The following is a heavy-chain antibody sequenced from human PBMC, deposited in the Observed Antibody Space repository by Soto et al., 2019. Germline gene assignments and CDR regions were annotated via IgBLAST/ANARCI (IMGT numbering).Heavy chain of an antibody. V-gene: IGHV3-48*02. CDR3: ARWLAAAGIGSYYYYYYGMDV. CDR2: ISSSSSTI. J-gene: IGHJ6*02. CDR1: GFTFSSYS. D-gene: IGHD6-13*01. Sequence: EVQLVESGGGLVQPGGSLRLSCAASGFTFSSYSMNWVRQAPGKGLEWVSYISSSSSTIYYADSVKGRFTISRDNAKNSLYLQMNSLRDEDTAVYYCARWLAAAGIGSYYYYYYGMDVWGQGTTVTVSS.